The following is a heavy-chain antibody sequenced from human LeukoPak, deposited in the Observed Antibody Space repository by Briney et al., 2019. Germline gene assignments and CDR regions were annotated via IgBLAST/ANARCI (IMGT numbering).Heavy chain of an antibody. CDR3: AHSIVGATYYTPGGYYFDY. V-gene: IGHV2-5*01. J-gene: IGHJ4*02. CDR2: IYWNDDK. D-gene: IGHD1-26*01. CDR1: GFSLSTSGVG. Sequence: ESGPTLVKPTQTLTLTCTFSGFSLSTSGVGVGWIRQPPGKALEWLALIYWNDDKRYSPSLKSRLTITKDTSKNQVVLTMTNMDPVDTATYYCAHSIVGATYYTPGGYYFDYWGQGTLVAVSS.